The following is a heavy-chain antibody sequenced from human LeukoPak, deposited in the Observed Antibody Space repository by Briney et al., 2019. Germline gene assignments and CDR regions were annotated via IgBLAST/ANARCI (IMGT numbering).Heavy chain of an antibody. CDR2: INNSGST. J-gene: IGHJ3*02. Sequence: NPSETLSLTCAVYGGSFSGYYWSWIRQPPGKGLEWIGKINNSGSTNYNPSLNSRVTITVDTSKNQFSLKLSSVTAADTAVYYCARVKFRYYYYSRKGGVAFDIWGQGTMVTVSS. CDR3: ARVKFRYYYYSRKGGVAFDI. D-gene: IGHD3-22*01. CDR1: GGSFSGYY. V-gene: IGHV4-34*01.